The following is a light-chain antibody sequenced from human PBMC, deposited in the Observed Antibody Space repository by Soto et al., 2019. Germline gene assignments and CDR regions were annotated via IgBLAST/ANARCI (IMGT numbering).Light chain of an antibody. Sequence: QSVLTQPPSVSGAPGQRVNISCTGSSSNIGAGYDVHWYQQLPGTAPKLLIYGNSNRPSGVPDRFSGSKSGTSASLAITGLQDEDEADYYCPSYDSSLGGWVFGGGTKLTVL. CDR3: PSYDSSLGGWV. V-gene: IGLV1-40*01. J-gene: IGLJ3*02. CDR2: GNS. CDR1: SSNIGAGYD.